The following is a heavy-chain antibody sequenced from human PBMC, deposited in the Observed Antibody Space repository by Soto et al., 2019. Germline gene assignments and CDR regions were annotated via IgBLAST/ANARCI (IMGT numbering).Heavy chain of an antibody. CDR2: IPYSGKT. CDR3: ARMGGLGEISPYFDH. V-gene: IGHV4-59*01. J-gene: IGHJ4*02. CDR1: GGSINSDY. Sequence: QVQLHESGPGLVKPSETLSLTCTVSGGSINSDYWTWIRQPPGKGLDWIAYIPYSGKTNYNPSLKSRVNISIDMSKEQFSLKLSFVNGADTAVFSFARMGGLGEISPYFDHWGQGILVTVSS. D-gene: IGHD3-16*01.